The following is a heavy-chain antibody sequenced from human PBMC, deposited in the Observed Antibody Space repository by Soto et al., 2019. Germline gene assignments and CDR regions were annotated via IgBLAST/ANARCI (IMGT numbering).Heavy chain of an antibody. CDR1: GYSFTSYW. V-gene: IGHV5-51*01. CDR2: IYPGDSDT. D-gene: IGHD6-13*01. J-gene: IGHJ6*03. Sequence: GESLKISCKGSGYSFTSYWIGWVRQMPGKGLEWMGIIYPGDSDTRYSPSFQGQVTISADKSISTAYLQWSSLKASDTAMYYCARRVAAAGPIYYYYMDVWGKGTTVTVSS. CDR3: ARRVAAAGPIYYYYMDV.